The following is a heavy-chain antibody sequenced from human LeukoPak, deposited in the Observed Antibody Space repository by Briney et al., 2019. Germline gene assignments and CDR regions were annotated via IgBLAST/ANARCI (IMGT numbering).Heavy chain of an antibody. CDR2: IYYSGST. J-gene: IGHJ4*02. D-gene: IGHD6-19*01. CDR1: GGSISSYY. V-gene: IGHV4-59*01. Sequence: SETLSLTCTVSGGSISSYYWSWIRQRPGKGLEWIGYIYYSGSTNYNPSLKSRVTISVDTSKNQFSLKLSSVTAADTAVYYCARVSGWSSYYFDYWGQGTLVTVSS. CDR3: ARVSGWSSYYFDY.